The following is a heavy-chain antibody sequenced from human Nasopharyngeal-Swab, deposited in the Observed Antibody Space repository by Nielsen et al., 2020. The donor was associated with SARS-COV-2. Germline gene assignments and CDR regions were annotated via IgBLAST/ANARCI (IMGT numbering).Heavy chain of an antibody. CDR3: ARDDVYCSSTSCYRAPLSY. J-gene: IGHJ4*02. Sequence: WIRQPPGKGLEWIGYIYYSGSTYYNPSLKSRVTISVDTSKNQFSLKLSSVTAADTAVYYCARDDVYCSSTSCYRAPLSYWGQGTLVTVSS. CDR2: IYYSGST. D-gene: IGHD2-2*01. V-gene: IGHV4-30-4*01.